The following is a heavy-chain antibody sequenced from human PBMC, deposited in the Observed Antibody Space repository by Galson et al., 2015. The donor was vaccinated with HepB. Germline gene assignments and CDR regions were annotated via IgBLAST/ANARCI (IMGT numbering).Heavy chain of an antibody. V-gene: IGHV3-33*08. D-gene: IGHD4-17*01. CDR3: ARDGNGDYLPYWYFDL. CDR1: GFTFSSYG. CDR2: IWYDGSNK. Sequence: SLRLSCAASGFTFSSYGMHWVRQAPGKGLEWVAVIWYDGSNKYYADSVKGRFTISRDNSKNTLYLQMNSLRAEDTAVYYCARDGNGDYLPYWYFDLWGRGTLVTVSS. J-gene: IGHJ2*01.